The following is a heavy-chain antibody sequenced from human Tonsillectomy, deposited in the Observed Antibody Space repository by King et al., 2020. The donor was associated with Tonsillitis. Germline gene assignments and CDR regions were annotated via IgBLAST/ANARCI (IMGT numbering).Heavy chain of an antibody. V-gene: IGHV4-61*01. J-gene: IGHJ6*02. Sequence: QLQESGPGLVKPSETLSLTCTVSGGSVSSGSYYWSWIRQPPGKGLEWIGYNYYSGSTNYNPSLKSRVTISVDTSKNQFSLKRSSVTAAETAVYYCARYRRWYYYAIDTWGQGTPVTLSS. D-gene: IGHD4-23*01. CDR2: NYYSGST. CDR3: ARYRRWYYYAIDT. CDR1: GGSVSSGSYY.